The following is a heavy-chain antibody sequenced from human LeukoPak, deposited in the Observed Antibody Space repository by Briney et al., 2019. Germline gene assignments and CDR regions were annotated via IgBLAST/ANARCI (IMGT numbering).Heavy chain of an antibody. CDR3: AKDQWELLQY. J-gene: IGHJ4*02. D-gene: IGHD1-26*01. Sequence: GGPLRLSCSASGFTFSNYAMYWVRQAPGKGLEYVSAIVSNGGSTYYADSVKGRFTISRDNSKNTLYLQMNSLRAEDTAVYYCAKDQWELLQYWGQGTLVTVSS. V-gene: IGHV3-64*04. CDR1: GFTFSNYA. CDR2: IVSNGGST.